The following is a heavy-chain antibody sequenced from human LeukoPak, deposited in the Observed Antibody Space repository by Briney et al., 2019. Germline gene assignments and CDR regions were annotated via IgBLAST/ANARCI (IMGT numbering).Heavy chain of an antibody. D-gene: IGHD3-3*01. J-gene: IGHJ4*02. V-gene: IGHV4-61*02. Sequence: SETLSLTCTVSGGSISSGSYYWSWIRQPAGKGLERIGRIYTSGSTNYNPSLKSRVTISVDTSKNQFSLKLSSVTAADTAVYYCARAGGPRYDFWSGDVFDCWGQGTLVTVSS. CDR3: ARAGGPRYDFWSGDVFDC. CDR2: IYTSGST. CDR1: GGSISSGSYY.